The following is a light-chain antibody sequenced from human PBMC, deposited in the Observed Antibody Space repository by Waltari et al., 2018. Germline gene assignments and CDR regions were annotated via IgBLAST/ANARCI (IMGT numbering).Light chain of an antibody. CDR1: HSKLWIHS. CDR3: GTWDSSLSDGRL. CDR2: ENN. Sequence: SVLTPPPPVSAAPGPRVPICCSGSHSKLWIHSVSCYQQYPGAAPKLLIYENNRRPPGIPDRFSGSKSDTSATLDISGLQTGDEAHYYCGTWDSSLSDGRLFGGGTKLTVL. V-gene: IGLV1-51*02. J-gene: IGLJ3*02.